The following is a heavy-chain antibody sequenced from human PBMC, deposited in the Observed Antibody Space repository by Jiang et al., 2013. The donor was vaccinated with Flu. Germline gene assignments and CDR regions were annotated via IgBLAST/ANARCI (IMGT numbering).Heavy chain of an antibody. CDR2: IYYSGST. Sequence: GLVKPSETLSLTCTVSGGSISSSSYYWGWIRQPPGKGLEWIGSIYYSGSTYYNPSLKSRVTISVDTSKNQFSLKLSSVTAADTAVYYCATLRFLEWLGYWGQGTLVTVSS. J-gene: IGHJ4*02. CDR1: GGSISSSSYY. V-gene: IGHV4-39*01. D-gene: IGHD3-3*01. CDR3: ATLRFLEWLGY.